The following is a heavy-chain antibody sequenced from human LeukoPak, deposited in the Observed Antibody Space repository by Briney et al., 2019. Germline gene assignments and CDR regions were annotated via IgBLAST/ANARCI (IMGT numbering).Heavy chain of an antibody. V-gene: IGHV3-23*01. CDR2: ITSSGGST. Sequence: GGSLRLSCAASGFIFTTYAMNWVRQAPGKGLEWVSGITSSGGSTYYADSVKGRFTISRDNSRNTVYLQMNSLRAEDTAVYYCAKATCTGGNCYRGGFDYWGQGTLVTVSS. CDR1: GFIFTTYA. D-gene: IGHD2-15*01. J-gene: IGHJ4*02. CDR3: AKATCTGGNCYRGGFDY.